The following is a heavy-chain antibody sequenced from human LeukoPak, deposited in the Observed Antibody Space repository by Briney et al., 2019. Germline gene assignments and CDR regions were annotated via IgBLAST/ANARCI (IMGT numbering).Heavy chain of an antibody. V-gene: IGHV3-23*01. J-gene: IGHJ4*02. CDR1: GFTFSSYA. CDR3: ARDRTKEKYYYDSSGYYDY. D-gene: IGHD3-22*01. Sequence: GGSLRLSCAASGFTFSSYAMSWVRQAPGKGLEWVSAISGSTYYADSVKGRFTISRDNSKNTLYLQMNSLRAEDTAVYYCARDRTKEKYYYDSSGYYDYWGQGTLVTVSS. CDR2: ISGST.